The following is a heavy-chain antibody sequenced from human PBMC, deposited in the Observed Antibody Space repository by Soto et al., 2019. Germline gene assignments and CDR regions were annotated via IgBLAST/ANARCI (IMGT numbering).Heavy chain of an antibody. Sequence: SVKVSCKASGGTFSSYTISWVRQAPGQGLEWMGRIIPILGIANYAQKFQGRVTITADKSTSTAYMELSSLRSEDTAVYYCARARITMVRGVIISDAFDIWGQGTMVTVSS. CDR2: IIPILGIA. CDR1: GGTFSSYT. D-gene: IGHD3-10*01. V-gene: IGHV1-69*02. CDR3: ARARITMVRGVIISDAFDI. J-gene: IGHJ3*02.